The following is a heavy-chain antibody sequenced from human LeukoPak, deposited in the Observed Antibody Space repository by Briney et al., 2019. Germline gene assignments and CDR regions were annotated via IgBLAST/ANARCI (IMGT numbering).Heavy chain of an antibody. D-gene: IGHD3-9*01. J-gene: IGHJ4*02. CDR3: ARLTSVTGYGDY. CDR1: GYRFTNYW. Sequence: GESLKISCKGFGYRFTNYWITWVRQMPGKGLESVGRTDPSDSYTNYSPSFQGHVTMSADRSIGTAYLQWSSLQASDTAMYYCARLTSVTGYGDYWGQGTLVTVSS. CDR2: TDPSDSYT. V-gene: IGHV5-10-1*01.